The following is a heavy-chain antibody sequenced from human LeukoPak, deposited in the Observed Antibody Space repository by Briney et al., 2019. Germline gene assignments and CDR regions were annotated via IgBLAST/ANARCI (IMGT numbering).Heavy chain of an antibody. J-gene: IGHJ4*02. CDR1: SGSISTSNYY. V-gene: IGHV4-39*01. CDR2: IYYSGST. Sequence: PSETLSLTCTVSSGSISTSNYYWGWVRQPPGKGLEWIGSIYYSGSTYYNPSLKSRVTISVDTSKNQFSLKLSSVTAADTAVYYCARLVGGYYLSYSDYWGQGTLVTVSS. D-gene: IGHD3-22*01. CDR3: ARLVGGYYLSYSDY.